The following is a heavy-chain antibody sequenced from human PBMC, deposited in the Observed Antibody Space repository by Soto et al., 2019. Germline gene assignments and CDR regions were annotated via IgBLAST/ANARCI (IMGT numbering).Heavy chain of an antibody. CDR2: INHSGST. D-gene: IGHD6-13*01. CDR3: ARVDSSWYGGGFDY. J-gene: IGHJ4*02. Sequence: QVQLQQWGAGLLKPSETLSLTFAVYGGSFSGYYWSWIRQPPGKGLEWIGEINHSGSTNYNPSLKSRVTISVDTSKNQFSLKLSSVTAADTAVYYCARVDSSWYGGGFDYWGQGTLVTVSS. CDR1: GGSFSGYY. V-gene: IGHV4-34*01.